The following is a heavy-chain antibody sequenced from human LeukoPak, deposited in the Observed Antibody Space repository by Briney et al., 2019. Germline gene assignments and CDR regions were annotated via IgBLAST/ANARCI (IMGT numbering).Heavy chain of an antibody. CDR1: GGSISTYY. CDR2: IYFTGRT. V-gene: IGHV4-59*01. Sequence: PSETLSLTCTVSGGSISTYYWSWIRLPPGKGLEWIAYIYFTGRTQYNPSLKNRVTTSVDTSKNHFPLRLSSVTPADTAVYYSARGGYDSDFDYWGQETLVTVSS. D-gene: IGHD3-3*01. J-gene: IGHJ4*02. CDR3: ARGGYDSDFDY.